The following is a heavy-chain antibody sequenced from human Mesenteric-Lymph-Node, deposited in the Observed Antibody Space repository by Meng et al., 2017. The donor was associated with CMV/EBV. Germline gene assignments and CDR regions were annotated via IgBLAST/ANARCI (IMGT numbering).Heavy chain of an antibody. V-gene: IGHV1-46*01. D-gene: IGHD3-10*01. CDR3: ARDPRGSGSFDF. CDR2: INPSGGSP. J-gene: IGHJ4*02. CDR1: GYRFTSYD. Sequence: CKTSGYRFTSYDIHWVRQAPGQGLEWMGIINPSGGSPSYAQKFQGRVTMTRDTSTTTVYMEVSSLTSKDTAVYYCARDPRGSGSFDFWGQGTLVTVSS.